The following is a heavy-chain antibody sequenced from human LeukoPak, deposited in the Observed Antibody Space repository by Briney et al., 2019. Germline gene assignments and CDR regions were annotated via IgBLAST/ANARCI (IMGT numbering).Heavy chain of an antibody. CDR1: GFSFRRYA. Sequence: WGSLRLSCAASGFSFRRYAMNWVRQAHGRGQEWVAVISGPGPSTVYADSVKGRFTISRDNSKNTLFLQLDSLRVEDTAIYYCAKEEMPHAFDLWGQGTMVTVSS. V-gene: IGHV3-23*01. CDR3: AKEEMPHAFDL. J-gene: IGHJ3*01. CDR2: ISGPGPST. D-gene: IGHD5-24*01.